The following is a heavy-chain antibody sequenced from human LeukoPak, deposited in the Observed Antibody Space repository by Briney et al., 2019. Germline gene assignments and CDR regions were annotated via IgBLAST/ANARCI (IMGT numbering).Heavy chain of an antibody. Sequence: GGSLRLSCAASGFTVSSNYMSWVRQAPGKGLEWVSVIYSGGSTYYADSVKGRFTISRDNSKNTLYLQMNSLRAEDTAVYYCARVTNEYYFDYRGQGNLVTVSS. V-gene: IGHV3-66*01. D-gene: IGHD1-1*01. CDR2: IYSGGST. CDR1: GFTVSSNY. CDR3: ARVTNEYYFDY. J-gene: IGHJ4*02.